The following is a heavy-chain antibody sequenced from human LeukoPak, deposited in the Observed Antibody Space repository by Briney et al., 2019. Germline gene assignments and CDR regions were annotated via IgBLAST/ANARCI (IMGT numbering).Heavy chain of an antibody. CDR2: ISGSGGVT. CDR3: AKDQVVVVPAAMAGPRTYFDY. D-gene: IGHD2-2*01. J-gene: IGHJ4*02. Sequence: GGSLRLSCVVTGLTFRNYAMSWVRQAPGKGPEWVSDISGSGGVTHYADSVKGRFSISRDNSKNTLYLQMNSLRAEDTAVYYCAKDQVVVVPAAMAGPRTYFDYWGQGTLVTVSS. V-gene: IGHV3-23*01. CDR1: GLTFRNYA.